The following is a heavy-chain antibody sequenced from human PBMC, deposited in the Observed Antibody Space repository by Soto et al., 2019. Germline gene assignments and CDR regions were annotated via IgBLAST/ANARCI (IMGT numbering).Heavy chain of an antibody. V-gene: IGHV5-10-1*01. CDR2: IDPSDSYT. J-gene: IGHJ4*02. CDR1: GYNLANFW. CDR3: ARHGSCYYPYFDY. Sequence: PGESLKISCKESGYNLANFWISWVRQMPGKGLEWVGRIDPSDSYTSYSPSFQSHVTISADKSISTAYLQWSSLKASDTAIYYCARHGSCYYPYFDYWGQGTLVTVSS. D-gene: IGHD3-22*01.